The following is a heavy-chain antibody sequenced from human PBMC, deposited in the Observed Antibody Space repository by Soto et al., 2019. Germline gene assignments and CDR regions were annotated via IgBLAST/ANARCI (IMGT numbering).Heavy chain of an antibody. V-gene: IGHV3-23*01. J-gene: IGHJ6*02. D-gene: IGHD3-3*01. Sequence: GGSLRLSCAASGFTFSSYAMSWVRQAPGKGLEWVSSISGSGGSTYYADSVKGRFTISRDNSKNTLYLQVNSLRAEDTAVYYCARRKTKAIFGVYYYYGMDVWGQGTTVTVSS. CDR1: GFTFSSYA. CDR3: ARRKTKAIFGVYYYYGMDV. CDR2: ISGSGGST.